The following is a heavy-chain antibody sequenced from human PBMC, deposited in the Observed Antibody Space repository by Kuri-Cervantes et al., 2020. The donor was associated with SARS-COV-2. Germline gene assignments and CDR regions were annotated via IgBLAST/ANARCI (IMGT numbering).Heavy chain of an antibody. Sequence: GRSLTLSCKGSGYTFTSYWTGRVRQMPGKGLEWMGITYPGDSKTRYSPSFQGQVSISADKPIITAYLQWTSLKASDYAMYYCGRQGGNVYFDFWGQGTLVTVSS. CDR1: GYTFTSYW. J-gene: IGHJ4*01. V-gene: IGHV5-51*01. CDR2: TYPGDSKT. CDR3: GRQGGNVYFDF. D-gene: IGHD4-23*01.